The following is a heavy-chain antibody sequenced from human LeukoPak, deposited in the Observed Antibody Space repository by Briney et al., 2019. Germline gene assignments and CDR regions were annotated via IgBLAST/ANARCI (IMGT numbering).Heavy chain of an antibody. V-gene: IGHV4-59*01. J-gene: IGHJ4*02. CDR3: ASSHPLSSTNEYYTSFDY. CDR2: IYYSWST. CDR1: GGSISNYY. D-gene: IGHD2-8*01. Sequence: SETLSLTCTVSGGSISNYYWSWIRQPPGKGLEWIGYIYYSWSTNYNPSLKSRVTISVDTSKNQFSLKLSSVTAADTAVYYCASSHPLSSTNEYYTSFDYWGQGTLVTVSS.